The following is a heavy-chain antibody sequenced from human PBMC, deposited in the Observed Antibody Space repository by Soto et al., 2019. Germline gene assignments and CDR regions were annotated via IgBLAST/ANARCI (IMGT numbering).Heavy chain of an antibody. Sequence: GGSLRLSCAASGFTFSDYYMSWIRQAPGKGLEWVSYISSSGSTIYYADSVKGRFTISGDNAKNSLYLQMNSLRAEDTAVYYCASPKTTDENCSGGSCPTYDAFDIWGQGTMATVSS. J-gene: IGHJ3*02. CDR1: GFTFSDYY. V-gene: IGHV3-11*01. D-gene: IGHD2-15*01. CDR3: ASPKTTDENCSGGSCPTYDAFDI. CDR2: ISSSGSTI.